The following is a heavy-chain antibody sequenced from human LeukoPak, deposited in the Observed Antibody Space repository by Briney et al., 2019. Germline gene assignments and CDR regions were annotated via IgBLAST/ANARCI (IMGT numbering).Heavy chain of an antibody. Sequence: PSETLSLTCTVSGGSISSYYWSWVRQPPGKGLEWIGYIFYSGSTNYNPSLKSRVTISLDTSKNRFSLKLSSVTAADAAVYYCARGGYYGSGNDFRFDPWGQGTLVTVSS. D-gene: IGHD3-10*01. V-gene: IGHV4-59*01. J-gene: IGHJ5*02. CDR2: IFYSGST. CDR1: GGSISSYY. CDR3: ARGGYYGSGNDFRFDP.